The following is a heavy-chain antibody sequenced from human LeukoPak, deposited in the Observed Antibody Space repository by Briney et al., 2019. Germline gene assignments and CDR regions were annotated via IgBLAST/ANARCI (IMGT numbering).Heavy chain of an antibody. D-gene: IGHD3-10*01. Sequence: GASVKVSCKASGYTFTGYYMHWVRQAAGQGLEWMGWINPNSGGTNYAQKFQGRVTMTRDTSISTAYMELSRLRSDDTAVYYCARSPKVLLWFGELSKGKNNWFDPWGQGTLVTVSS. CDR2: INPNSGGT. CDR3: ARSPKVLLWFGELSKGKNNWFDP. J-gene: IGHJ5*02. CDR1: GYTFTGYY. V-gene: IGHV1-2*02.